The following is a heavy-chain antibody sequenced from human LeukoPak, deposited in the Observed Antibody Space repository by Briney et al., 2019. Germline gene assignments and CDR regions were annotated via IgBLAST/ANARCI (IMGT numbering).Heavy chain of an antibody. J-gene: IGHJ4*02. Sequence: ASVKVSCKASGGTFSSYAISWVRQAPGQGLEWMGGIIPIFGTANYAQKFQGRVTITTDESTSTAYMELSSLRSEDTAVCYCARARDGYTLEYYFDYWGQGTLVTVSS. D-gene: IGHD5-24*01. V-gene: IGHV1-69*05. CDR3: ARARDGYTLEYYFDY. CDR1: GGTFSSYA. CDR2: IIPIFGTA.